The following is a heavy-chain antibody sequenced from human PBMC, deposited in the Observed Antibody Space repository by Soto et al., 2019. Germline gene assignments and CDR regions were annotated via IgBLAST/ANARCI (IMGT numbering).Heavy chain of an antibody. D-gene: IGHD1-1*01. CDR3: ARVATRGHDLYFLDS. Sequence: QVQLQESGAGLVKPSETLSLTCTVSGGSISDNYWTWIRQPPGKGLEWIGYIRYTGTTNYNPSLRSRVSMSVDMSKNQFSLNLGSVTAADTAVYFWARVATRGHDLYFLDSWGQGTLVTVSS. CDR1: GGSISDNY. J-gene: IGHJ4*02. V-gene: IGHV4-59*01. CDR2: IRYTGTT.